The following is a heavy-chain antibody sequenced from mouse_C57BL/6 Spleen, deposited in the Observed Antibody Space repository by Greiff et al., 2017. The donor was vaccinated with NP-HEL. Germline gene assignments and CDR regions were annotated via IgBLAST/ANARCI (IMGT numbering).Heavy chain of an antibody. CDR2: IRNKANGYTT. J-gene: IGHJ3*01. V-gene: IGHV7-3*01. Sequence: EVKVEESGGGLVQPGGSLSLSCAASGFTFTDYYMSWVRQPPGKALEWLGFIRNKANGYTTEYSASVKGRFTISRDNSQSILYLQMNALRAEDSATYYCARYDWDGGFAYWGQGTLVTVSA. D-gene: IGHD4-1*01. CDR1: GFTFTDYY. CDR3: ARYDWDGGFAY.